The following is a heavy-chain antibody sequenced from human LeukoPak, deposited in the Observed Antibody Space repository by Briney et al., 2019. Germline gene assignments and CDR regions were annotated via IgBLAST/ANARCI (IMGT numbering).Heavy chain of an antibody. J-gene: IGHJ3*02. CDR3: ARLHLPAHEGAFDI. Sequence: SETLSLTCTVPGGSISKYYWSWIRQPADKGLEWIGRIYTSGTTHYNPSLKSRVTLSVDTSTNEFSLRLTSVTATDTAVYYCARLHLPAHEGAFDIWGRGTMVTVSS. CDR2: IYTSGTT. CDR1: GGSISKYY. D-gene: IGHD1-14*01. V-gene: IGHV4-4*07.